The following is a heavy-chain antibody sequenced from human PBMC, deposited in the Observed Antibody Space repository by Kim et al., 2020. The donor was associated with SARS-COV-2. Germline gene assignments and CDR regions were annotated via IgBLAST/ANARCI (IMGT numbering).Heavy chain of an antibody. Sequence: GGSLRLSCAASGFTFSSYAMHWVRQAPGKGLEWVAVISYDGSNKYYADSVKGRFTISRDNSKNTLYLQMNSLRAEDTAVYYCAREGSSGWMLHFDYWGQG. CDR3: AREGSSGWMLHFDY. D-gene: IGHD6-19*01. J-gene: IGHJ4*02. CDR2: ISYDGSNK. V-gene: IGHV3-30*04. CDR1: GFTFSSYA.